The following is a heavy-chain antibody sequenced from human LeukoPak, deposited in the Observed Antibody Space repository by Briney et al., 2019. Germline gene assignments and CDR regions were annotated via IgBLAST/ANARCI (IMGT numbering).Heavy chain of an antibody. CDR1: GFTFSNYA. J-gene: IGHJ6*02. CDR2: IRYDGSNK. V-gene: IGHV3-30*02. D-gene: IGHD6-19*01. CDR3: AKDWAVAGQNYYGMDV. Sequence: GGSLRLSCAASGFTFSNYAMSWVRQAPGKGLEWVAFIRYDGSNKYYADSVKGRFTISRDNSKNTLYLQMNSLRAEDTAVYYCAKDWAVAGQNYYGMDVWGQGTTVTVSS.